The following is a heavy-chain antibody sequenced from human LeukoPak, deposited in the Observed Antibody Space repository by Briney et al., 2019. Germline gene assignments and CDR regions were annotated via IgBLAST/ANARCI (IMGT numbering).Heavy chain of an antibody. V-gene: IGHV3-20*04. CDR1: GFTFPSYN. D-gene: IGHD2-15*01. J-gene: IGHJ4*02. CDR3: VRDGLLEDLDS. CDR2: INWNGGTT. Sequence: GGSLRLSCAASGFTFPSYNMYWVRQAPGKGLEWVSGINWNGGTTDYADSVKGRFTISRDNAKNSLYLQMNSLRAEDTAVYYCVRDGLLEDLDSWGQGTLVTVSS.